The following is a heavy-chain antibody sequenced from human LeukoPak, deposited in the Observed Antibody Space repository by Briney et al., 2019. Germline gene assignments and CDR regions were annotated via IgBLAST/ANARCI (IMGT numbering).Heavy chain of an antibody. Sequence: GGSLRLSCAASGFTFTSYWMNWVRQAPGKGLEWVANINQDGSEKNYADSVKGRFTISRDNSKNTLYLQMNSLRAEDTAVYYCARSAYSYGYPPGTYWGQGTLVTVSS. J-gene: IGHJ4*02. CDR3: ARSAYSYGYPPGTY. CDR2: INQDGSEK. D-gene: IGHD5-18*01. V-gene: IGHV3-7*01. CDR1: GFTFTSYW.